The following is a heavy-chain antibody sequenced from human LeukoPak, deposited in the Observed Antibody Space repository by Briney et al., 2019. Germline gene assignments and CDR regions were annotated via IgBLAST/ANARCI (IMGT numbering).Heavy chain of an antibody. J-gene: IGHJ4*02. V-gene: IGHV3-48*03. CDR1: GFTFSSYE. D-gene: IGHD3-10*01. Sequence: GGSLRLSCAASGFTFSSYEMNWVRQAPGKGLEWVSYISSSGSTIYYADSVKGRFTISRDNAKNSLYLQMNSLRAEDTAVYYCARGRYYGSGSYYNGIDYWGQGTLVTVSS. CDR3: ARGRYYGSGSYYNGIDY. CDR2: ISSSGSTI.